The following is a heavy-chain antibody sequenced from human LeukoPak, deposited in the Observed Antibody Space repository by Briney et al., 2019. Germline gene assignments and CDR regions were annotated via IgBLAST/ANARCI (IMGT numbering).Heavy chain of an antibody. J-gene: IGHJ2*01. CDR2: IHYSGGT. CDR1: GGFISTYY. D-gene: IGHD3-10*01. V-gene: IGHV4-59*13. CDR3: ARAGLSGTAAGHWYFDL. Sequence: SETLSLTCTVSGGFISTYYWSWIRQPPGKGLEWIGYIHYSGGTNYNPSLKSRVTISVDMSKNQFSLKLRSVTAADTAVYYCARAGLSGTAAGHWYFDLWGRGTLVTVSS.